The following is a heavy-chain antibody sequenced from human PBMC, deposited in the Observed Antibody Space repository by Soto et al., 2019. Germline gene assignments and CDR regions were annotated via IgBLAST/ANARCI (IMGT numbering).Heavy chain of an antibody. J-gene: IGHJ3*02. V-gene: IGHV1-46*01. D-gene: IGHD3-22*01. Sequence: ASVKVSCKASGYTFTGYYMHWVRQAPGQGLEWMGWINPSGGSTSYAQKFQGRVTMTRDTSTSTVYMELSSLRSEDTAVYYCARAGIYDSSSLKAFDIWGQGTMVTVSS. CDR1: GYTFTGYY. CDR3: ARAGIYDSSSLKAFDI. CDR2: INPSGGST.